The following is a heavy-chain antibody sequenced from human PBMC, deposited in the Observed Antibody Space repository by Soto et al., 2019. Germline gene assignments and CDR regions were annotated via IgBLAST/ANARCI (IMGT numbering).Heavy chain of an antibody. CDR1: GYTFTGYY. V-gene: IGHV1-2*04. Sequence: ASVKVSCKASGYTFTGYYIHWGRQAPGQGLVWMGWVNPNSGGTNYAQKFQGWVTMTRDTSISTAYMELSRLRSDDTAVYYCVTSRVSIAVAGETEYYFDYWGQGTLVTVSS. CDR2: VNPNSGGT. CDR3: VTSRVSIAVAGETEYYFDY. D-gene: IGHD6-19*01. J-gene: IGHJ4*02.